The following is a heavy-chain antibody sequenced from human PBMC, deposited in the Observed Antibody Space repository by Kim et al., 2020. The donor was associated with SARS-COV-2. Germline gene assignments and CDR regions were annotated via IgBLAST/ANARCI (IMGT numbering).Heavy chain of an antibody. V-gene: IGHV3-66*01. CDR3: ARFLSGSYFEYFQH. CDR2: IYSGGST. CDR1: GFTVSSNY. Sequence: GGSLRLSCAASGFTVSSNYMSWVRQAPGKGLEWVSVIYSGGSTYYADSVKGRFTISRDNSKNTLYLQMNSLRAEDTAVYYCARFLSGSYFEYFQHWGQGTLVTVSP. D-gene: IGHD1-26*01. J-gene: IGHJ1*01.